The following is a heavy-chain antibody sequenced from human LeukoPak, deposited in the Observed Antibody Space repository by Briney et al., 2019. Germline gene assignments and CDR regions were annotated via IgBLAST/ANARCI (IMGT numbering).Heavy chain of an antibody. CDR2: TYYRSNWYD. CDR1: GDSVSSNNAA. J-gene: IGHJ4*02. CDR3: ARDILGWGSYRGSDY. V-gene: IGHV6-1*01. Sequence: SQTLSLTCGISGDSVSSNNAAWNWIRQSPSRGLEWLGRTYYRSNWYDDYAVSVKSRITIKSDTSKNQVSLQLNSVTPEDTAIYYCARDILGWGSYRGSDYWGQGTLVTVSS. D-gene: IGHD3-16*02.